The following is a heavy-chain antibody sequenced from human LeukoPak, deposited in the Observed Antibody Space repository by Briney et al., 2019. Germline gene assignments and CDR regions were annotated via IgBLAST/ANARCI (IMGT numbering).Heavy chain of an antibody. Sequence: GRSLRLSCAASGFTFSNYGMHWVRQAPGKGLEWVAVISYDGNNKYYADSVKGRFIISRDNSKNTLYLQMNSLRAEDTAVYYCAKDWYSFTVVTPFSHWGQGTLVTVSS. CDR1: GFTFSNYG. CDR2: ISYDGNNK. J-gene: IGHJ4*02. V-gene: IGHV3-30*18. CDR3: AKDWYSFTVVTPFSH. D-gene: IGHD4-23*01.